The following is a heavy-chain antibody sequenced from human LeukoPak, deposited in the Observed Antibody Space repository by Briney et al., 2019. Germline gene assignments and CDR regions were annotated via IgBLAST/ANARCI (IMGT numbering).Heavy chain of an antibody. CDR1: GFSVYGHW. V-gene: IGHV3-74*01. Sequence: GGSLRLACAASGFSVYGHWFHWIGQVPGKGLEWVSRLNSDGSSRSYADSVKGRFSISRDDAEDTLYLQMNSLRVEDTAVYDCVTQYTYLDSWGPGTLVTVSS. CDR2: LNSDGSSR. CDR3: VTQYTYLDS. D-gene: IGHD1-1*01. J-gene: IGHJ5*01.